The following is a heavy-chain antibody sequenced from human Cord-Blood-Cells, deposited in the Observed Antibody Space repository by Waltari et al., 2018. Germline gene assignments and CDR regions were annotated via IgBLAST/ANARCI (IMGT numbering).Heavy chain of an antibody. V-gene: IGHV4-39*01. CDR2: IYYSGST. D-gene: IGHD2-2*01. J-gene: IGHJ4*02. Sequence: QLQLQESGPGLVKPSETLSLPCTVSGGSISSRSYSLGWVRQPPGKGLEWIGSIYYSGSTYYNPSLKSRVTISVDTSKNQFSLKLSSVTAADTAVYYCARHRDIVVVPAAFDYWGQGTLVTVSS. CDR3: ARHRDIVVVPAAFDY. CDR1: GGSISSRSYS.